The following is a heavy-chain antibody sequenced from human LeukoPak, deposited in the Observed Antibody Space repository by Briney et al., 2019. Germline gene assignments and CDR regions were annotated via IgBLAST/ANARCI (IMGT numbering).Heavy chain of an antibody. CDR3: ARESGAAKIGQMLNY. CDR2: IQHDGSEI. Sequence: PGGSLRLSCAASGLMFSTSGMHWVRQAPGKGLEWVAFIQHDGSEIYYADSLKGRFTISRDNSKNTLYLQMNSLRAEDTAVFYCARESGAAKIGQMLNYWGQGTLVTVSS. D-gene: IGHD3-10*02. J-gene: IGHJ4*02. CDR1: GLMFSTSG. V-gene: IGHV3-30*02.